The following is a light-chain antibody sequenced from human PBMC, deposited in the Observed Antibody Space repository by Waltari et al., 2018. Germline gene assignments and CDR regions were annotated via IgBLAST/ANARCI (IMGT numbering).Light chain of an antibody. CDR2: DAS. V-gene: IGKV3-11*01. Sequence: VVLTQSPVTLSLSPGERATLSCRASESITTYLAWYQQKPGQAPRLLIYDASNRAAGIPARFSGSGSGTDFTLTISSLEPEDFAVYYCGGLIFGGGTTLEIK. CDR3: GGLI. J-gene: IGKJ4*01. CDR1: ESITTY.